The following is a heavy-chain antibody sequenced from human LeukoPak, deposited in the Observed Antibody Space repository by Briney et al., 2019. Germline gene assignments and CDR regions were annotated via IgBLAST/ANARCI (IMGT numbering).Heavy chain of an antibody. Sequence: GGSLRLSCAASGFTFSDHFMDWVRQAPGKGREWGGRIRKKPNSYTTEYAASVKGRFTFSRDDSKNSLSLQMNSLETEDTAVYYCARVSAITGATDALDFWGQGTMVTVSS. J-gene: IGHJ3*01. V-gene: IGHV3-72*01. CDR2: IRKKPNSYTT. CDR1: GFTFSDHF. CDR3: ARVSAITGATDALDF. D-gene: IGHD1-20*01.